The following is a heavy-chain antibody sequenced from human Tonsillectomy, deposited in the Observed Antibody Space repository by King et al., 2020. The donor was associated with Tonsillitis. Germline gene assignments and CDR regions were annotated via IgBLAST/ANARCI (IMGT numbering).Heavy chain of an antibody. CDR1: GGSINSYY. Sequence: QLQESGPGLVKPSETLSLTCTVSGGSINSYYWSWIRQPPGKGLEWIGYIYYSGSTNYNPSLKSRVTISVDTSKNPFSLRLSSVTAAETAVYYCARVSSDFYDSSGYHGFDIWGQGTMVTVSS. D-gene: IGHD3-22*01. V-gene: IGHV4-59*01. CDR2: IYYSGST. J-gene: IGHJ3*02. CDR3: ARVSSDFYDSSGYHGFDI.